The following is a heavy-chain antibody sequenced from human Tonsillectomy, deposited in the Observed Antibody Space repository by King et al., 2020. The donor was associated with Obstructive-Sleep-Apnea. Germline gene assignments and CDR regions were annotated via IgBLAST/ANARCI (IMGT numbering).Heavy chain of an antibody. Sequence: VQLVESGAEVKKTGASGKVSCKASGYTFTDYYIHWVLQAPGQGLEWMGWINPKSGGTSYAQNFQGWVTMTRETSISTAYMELSRLRSDDTAVYYCASGYSSSSRGLDYFDYWGQGTLVTVSS. CDR1: GYTFTDYY. J-gene: IGHJ4*02. D-gene: IGHD6-6*01. CDR2: INPKSGGT. CDR3: ASGYSSSSRGLDYFDY. V-gene: IGHV1-2*04.